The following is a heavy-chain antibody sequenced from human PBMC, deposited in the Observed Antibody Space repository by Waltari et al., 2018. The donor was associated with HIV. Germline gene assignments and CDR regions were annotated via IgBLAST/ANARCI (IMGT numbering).Heavy chain of an antibody. CDR3: VGSGYMFEN. J-gene: IGHJ4*02. D-gene: IGHD3-22*01. CDR1: GFRFDDYG. V-gene: IGHV3-20*04. Sequence: EVQLVESGGRLVRPGESLRLSCIASGFRFDDYGMSWVRQVPGRGLEWISGINRNGDIRHYVDSVEGRFIVSRDNDRQTLFLQMNSLRVDDTALYYCVGSGYMFENWGQGTLVTVS. CDR2: INRNGDIR.